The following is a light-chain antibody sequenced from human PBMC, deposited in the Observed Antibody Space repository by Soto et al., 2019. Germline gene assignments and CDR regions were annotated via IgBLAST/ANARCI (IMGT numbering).Light chain of an antibody. V-gene: IGLV2-8*01. CDR2: EVS. CDR1: SSDVGGYNY. Sequence: QSALTQPPSASGSPGQSVTISCTGTSSDVGGYNYVSWYQQHPGKAPQLMIYEVSKRPSGVPDRFSGSKSGNTASLTVSGLQAEDEADYYCSSYAGSNNVIFGGGTNLTV. CDR3: SSYAGSNNVI. J-gene: IGLJ2*01.